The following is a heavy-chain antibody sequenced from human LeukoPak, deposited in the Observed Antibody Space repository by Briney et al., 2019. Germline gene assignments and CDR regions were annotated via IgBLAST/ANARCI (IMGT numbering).Heavy chain of an antibody. CDR3: ARERYCTSATCYVGVPFDS. V-gene: IGHV3-7*01. J-gene: IGHJ4*02. CDR2: IKQDGSDN. D-gene: IGHD2-2*01. Sequence: GGSLRLSCAASGFTINTYYMTWVRQAPGKGLEWVAGIKQDGSDNYYMDSVKRRFTITRDNSRSSLYLQMNSLRAEDTAVYFCARERYCTSATCYVGVPFDSWGQGRLVTVCS. CDR1: GFTINTYY.